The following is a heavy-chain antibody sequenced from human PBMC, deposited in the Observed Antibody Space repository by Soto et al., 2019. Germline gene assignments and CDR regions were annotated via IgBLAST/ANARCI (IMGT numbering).Heavy chain of an antibody. CDR2: ISADGTNK. CDR3: ARAPTSRFDY. V-gene: IGHV3-30-3*01. J-gene: IGHJ4*02. Sequence: HPGGSLRLSCSASGFTFSTFAVHWVRQAPGKGLEWVAVISADGTNKYYADSVKGRFTISRDNSKNTLFLQMDSLRTEDTAMYYCARAPTSRFDYWGQGTLVTV. CDR1: GFTFSTFA.